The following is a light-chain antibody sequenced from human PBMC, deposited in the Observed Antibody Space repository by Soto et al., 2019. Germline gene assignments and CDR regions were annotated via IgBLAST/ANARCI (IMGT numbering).Light chain of an antibody. CDR1: QSVTSSY. Sequence: EIVWTQSPGTLSLSTGERATLSCRASQSVTSSYLAWYQQKPGQAPRLLIYGASSRATGIPDRFSGSGSGTDFTLTISRLEPEDFAVYYCQQYGRSARTFGQGTKGEIK. CDR3: QQYGRSART. V-gene: IGKV3-20*01. CDR2: GAS. J-gene: IGKJ1*01.